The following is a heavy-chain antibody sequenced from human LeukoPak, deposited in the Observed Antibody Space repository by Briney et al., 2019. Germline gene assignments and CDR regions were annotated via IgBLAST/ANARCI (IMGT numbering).Heavy chain of an antibody. D-gene: IGHD5-24*01. Sequence: GGFLRLSCAASGFTFGGSPILWVRQASGKGLEWVGRIRSKADNYATAYAASVQGRCTISGDDSKNTAYLQLNSLKIEDTAVYYCTQFNYWGQGALVTVSS. J-gene: IGHJ4*02. CDR2: IRSKADNYAT. CDR1: GFTFGGSP. CDR3: TQFNY. V-gene: IGHV3-73*01.